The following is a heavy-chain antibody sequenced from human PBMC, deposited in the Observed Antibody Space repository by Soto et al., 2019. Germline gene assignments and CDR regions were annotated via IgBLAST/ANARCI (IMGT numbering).Heavy chain of an antibody. V-gene: IGHV1-18*01. CDR1: GYTFSNYG. D-gene: IGHD3-10*01. J-gene: IGHJ4*02. Sequence: QVQLVQSGAEVKKPGASVKVSCKTSGYTFSNYGIAWVRQAPGQGLEWMGWISVYNYNTNYAQKLQGRVTMTRDIPTSTAYMERRSLISDDTAVYYCARGGGYYGSGTYPFDYWGQGTLVTVSS. CDR3: ARGGGYYGSGTYPFDY. CDR2: ISVYNYNT.